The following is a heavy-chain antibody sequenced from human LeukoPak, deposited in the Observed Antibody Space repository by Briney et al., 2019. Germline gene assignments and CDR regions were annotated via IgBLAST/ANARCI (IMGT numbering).Heavy chain of an antibody. D-gene: IGHD3-10*01. CDR2: LYSGGDI. CDR3: ARDRAPPTSWYFDV. V-gene: IGHV3-53*01. J-gene: IGHJ2*01. CDR1: GFTVSTNY. Sequence: GGSLRLSCEVSGFTVSTNYMSWVRQAPGKGLEWVSILYSGGDIYYADSVKGRFTISRDNSRNTLYLQMNTLRVEDSAVYYCARDRAPPTSWYFDVWGRGTLVTVSS.